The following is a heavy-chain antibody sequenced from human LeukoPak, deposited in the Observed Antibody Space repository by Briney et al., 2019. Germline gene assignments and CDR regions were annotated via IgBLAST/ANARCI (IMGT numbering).Heavy chain of an antibody. CDR1: GYTFTSYY. J-gene: IGHJ5*02. CDR3: ARGIRLRNGKTRFDP. Sequence: ASVKVSCKASGYTFTSYYMHWVRQAPGHGLEWMAIINPSGGSTSYAQKFQGRVTMTRDMSTSTVYMELSSLKSEDTAVYYCARGIRLRNGKTRFDPWGQGTLVTVSS. D-gene: IGHD4-17*01. CDR2: INPSGGST. V-gene: IGHV1-46*01.